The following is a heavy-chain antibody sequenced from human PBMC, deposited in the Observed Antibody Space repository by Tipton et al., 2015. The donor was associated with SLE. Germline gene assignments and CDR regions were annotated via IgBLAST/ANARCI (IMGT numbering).Heavy chain of an antibody. V-gene: IGHV4-39*07. CDR2: FYHSGST. J-gene: IGHJ6*03. CDR3: ARINVPTAMDFYYYYMDV. CDR1: GGSISSSGYD. D-gene: IGHD2-2*01. Sequence: TLSLTCTVSGGSISSSGYDWRWIRQPPGKGLEWIGSFYHSGSTYYNPSLKSRVTISVDTSKNQFSLKLSSVTAADTAQYYCARINVPTAMDFYYYYMDVWGNGTTVTVSS.